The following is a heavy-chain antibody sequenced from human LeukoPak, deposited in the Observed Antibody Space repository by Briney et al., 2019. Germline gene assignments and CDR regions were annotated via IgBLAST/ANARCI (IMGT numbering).Heavy chain of an antibody. J-gene: IGHJ6*02. Sequence: GASVKVSWKASGYTFTSYGISWVRQAPGQGLEWMGWISAYNGNTNYAQKLQGRVTMTTDTSTSTAYMELRSLRSDDTAVYYCARDWSRILVVVPAFLDHYYYYGMDVWGQGTTVTVSS. CDR1: GYTFTSYG. D-gene: IGHD2-2*01. CDR2: ISAYNGNT. CDR3: ARDWSRILVVVPAFLDHYYYYGMDV. V-gene: IGHV1-18*01.